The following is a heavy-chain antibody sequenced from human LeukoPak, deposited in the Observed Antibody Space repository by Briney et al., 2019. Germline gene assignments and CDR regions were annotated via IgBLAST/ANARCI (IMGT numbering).Heavy chain of an antibody. V-gene: IGHV3-7*01. J-gene: IGHJ6*03. D-gene: IGHD2-15*01. CDR2: IKQDGSEK. Sequence: PGGSLRLSCAASGFTFSSYWMSWVRQAPGKGLEWVANIKQDGSEKYYVDSVKGRFTISRDNAKNSLYLQMNSLRAEDTAVYYCARGVGVVEGVLYPCYMDVWGKGTTVTVSS. CDR1: GFTFSSYW. CDR3: ARGVGVVEGVLYPCYMDV.